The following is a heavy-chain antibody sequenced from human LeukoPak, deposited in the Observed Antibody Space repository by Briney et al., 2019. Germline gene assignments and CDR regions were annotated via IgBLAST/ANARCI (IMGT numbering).Heavy chain of an antibody. D-gene: IGHD5-18*01. CDR1: GFTFSSYW. J-gene: IGHJ6*03. Sequence: GGSLRLSCAASGFTFSSYWMHWVRQAPGKGLVWVSRINSDRSSTSYADSVKGRFTISRDNAKNTLYLQMNSVRAEDTAVYYCARDNSYGPWPGYYYYMDVWGKGTTVNVYS. CDR2: INSDRSST. V-gene: IGHV3-74*01. CDR3: ARDNSYGPWPGYYYYMDV.